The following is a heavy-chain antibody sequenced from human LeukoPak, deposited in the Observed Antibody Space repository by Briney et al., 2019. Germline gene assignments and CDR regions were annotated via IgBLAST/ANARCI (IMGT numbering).Heavy chain of an antibody. CDR1: GGSFSSYA. V-gene: IGHV1-69*13. J-gene: IGHJ4*02. CDR3: ARDPIPETIFGVVIIPYYFDY. D-gene: IGHD3-3*01. CDR2: IIPIFGTA. Sequence: ASVKVSCKAFGGSFSSYAISWVRQAPGQGLEWMGGIIPIFGTANYAQKFQGRVTITADESTSTAYMELSSLRSEDTAVYYCARDPIPETIFGVVIIPYYFDYWGQGTLVTVSS.